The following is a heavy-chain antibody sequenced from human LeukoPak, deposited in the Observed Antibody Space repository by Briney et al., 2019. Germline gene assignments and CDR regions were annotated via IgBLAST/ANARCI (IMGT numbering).Heavy chain of an antibody. V-gene: IGHV4-34*01. J-gene: IGHJ4*02. CDR2: IDHSGST. CDR1: GGSFSGYH. Sequence: SETLSLTCADYGGSFSGYHWNWIRQPPGKGLEWIGEIDHSGSTNYNPSLKSRVTISVDTSKNQFSLNLSSVTAADTAVYFCARGVRIAVAAPHLNYWGQGTLVTVSS. D-gene: IGHD6-19*01. CDR3: ARGVRIAVAAPHLNY.